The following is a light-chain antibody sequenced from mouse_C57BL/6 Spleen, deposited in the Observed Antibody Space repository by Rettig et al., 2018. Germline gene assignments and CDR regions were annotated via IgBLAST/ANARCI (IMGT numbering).Light chain of an antibody. CDR3: LQYDEFPLT. CDR1: QDINSY. CDR2: RAN. Sequence: VTITCKASQDINSYLSWFQQKPGKSPRTLIYRANRLVDGVPSRFSGSGSGQDYSLTISSLEYEDMGIYYCLQYDEFPLTFGAGTKLELK. J-gene: IGKJ5*01. V-gene: IGKV14-111*01.